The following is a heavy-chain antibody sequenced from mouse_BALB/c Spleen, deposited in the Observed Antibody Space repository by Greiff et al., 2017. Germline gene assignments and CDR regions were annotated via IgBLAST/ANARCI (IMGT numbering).Heavy chain of an antibody. CDR1: GFSLTSYG. CDR3: ARNERGLLDWYFDV. D-gene: IGHD2-3*01. Sequence: QVQLQQSGPGLVQPSQSLSITCTVSGFSLTSYGVHWVRQSPGKGLEWLGVIWSGGSTDYNAAFISRLSISKDNSKSQVFFKMNSLQANDTAIYYCARNERGLLDWYFDVWGAGTTVTVSA. J-gene: IGHJ1*01. V-gene: IGHV2-2*02. CDR2: IWSGGST.